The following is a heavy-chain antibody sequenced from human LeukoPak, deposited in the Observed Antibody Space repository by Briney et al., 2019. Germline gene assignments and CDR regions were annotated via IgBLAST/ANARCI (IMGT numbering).Heavy chain of an antibody. Sequence: GGSLRLSCVASGVSLSSHGMHWFRQAPGKGLEWITYIWSDGNSQFYADSMRGRFTVPRDNSKNTVYLQINSLRVEDTAVYYCARDRGNDYFDSWGQGTLVIVSS. V-gene: IGHV3-33*01. J-gene: IGHJ4*02. CDR2: IWSDGNSQ. CDR1: GVSLSSHG. CDR3: ARDRGNDYFDS.